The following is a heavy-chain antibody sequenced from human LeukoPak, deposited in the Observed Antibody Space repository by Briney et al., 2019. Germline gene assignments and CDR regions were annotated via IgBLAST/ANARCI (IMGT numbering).Heavy chain of an antibody. V-gene: IGHV3-20*04. CDR2: INWNGGST. J-gene: IGHJ5*02. CDR3: ARDLIWFGESNNWFDP. CDR1: GFTFDDYV. Sequence: PGGSLRLSCAASGFTFDDYVMSWVRHAPGKGLEWVSGINWNGGSTGYADSVKGRFTISRDNAKNSLYLQVNSLRAEDTALYYCARDLIWFGESNNWFDPWGQGTLVTVSS. D-gene: IGHD3-10*01.